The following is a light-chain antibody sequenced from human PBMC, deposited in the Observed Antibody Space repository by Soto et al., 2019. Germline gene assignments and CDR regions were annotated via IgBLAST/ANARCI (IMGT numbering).Light chain of an antibody. CDR1: LSVSGSQ. J-gene: IGKJ1*01. CDR2: GAS. Sequence: VLTQSPGTLSLSPGERATLSCRASLSVSGSQLALYQQKPGQPPRLLIYGASSRAAGIPDRFSGSGSGTDFTLIISSLEPEDFAVYYCQQYYNWRPRFGQGTKVDI. CDR3: QQYYNWRPR. V-gene: IGKV3-20*01.